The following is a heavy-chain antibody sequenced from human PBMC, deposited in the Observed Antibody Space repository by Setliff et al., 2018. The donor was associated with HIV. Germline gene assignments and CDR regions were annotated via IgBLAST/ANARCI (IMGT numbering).Heavy chain of an antibody. CDR2: INAGTGNT. V-gene: IGHV1-3*01. D-gene: IGHD5-18*01. J-gene: IGHJ4*02. CDR3: AKEGDRYGLDLDY. CDR1: GYPFTSYA. Sequence: GASVKVSCKASGYPFTSYAMHWVRQAPGHRLEWMGWINAGTGNTKYSQNFQGRVTITRDTSASTAYMELSSLGSEDTAVYYCAKEGDRYGLDLDYWGQGTLVTVSS.